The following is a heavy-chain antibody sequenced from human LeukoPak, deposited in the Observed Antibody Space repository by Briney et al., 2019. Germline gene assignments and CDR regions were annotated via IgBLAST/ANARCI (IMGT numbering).Heavy chain of an antibody. CDR3: ATSLYGQFDP. Sequence: SETLSLTCTVSGGSISSGSYYWSWIRQPAGKGLEWIGRIYTSGSTNYNPSLKSRVTISVDTSKNQFSLKLSSVTTADTAVYYCATSLYGQFDPWSQGTLVTVSS. CDR1: GGSISSGSYY. J-gene: IGHJ5*02. CDR2: IYTSGST. D-gene: IGHD4-17*01. V-gene: IGHV4-61*02.